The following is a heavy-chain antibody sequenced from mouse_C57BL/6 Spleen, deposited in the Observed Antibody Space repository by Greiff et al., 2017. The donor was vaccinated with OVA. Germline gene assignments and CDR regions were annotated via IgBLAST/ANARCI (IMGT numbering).Heavy chain of an antibody. CDR3: TTLITTVVAPG. J-gene: IGHJ2*01. Sequence: EVKLQQSGAELVRPGASVKLSCTASGFNIKDDYMHWVKQRPEQGLEWIGWIDPENGDTEYASKFQGKATITADTSSNTAYLQLSSLTSEDTAVYYCTTLITTVVAPGWGQGTTLTVSS. CDR1: GFNIKDDY. V-gene: IGHV14-4*01. CDR2: IDPENGDT. D-gene: IGHD1-1*01.